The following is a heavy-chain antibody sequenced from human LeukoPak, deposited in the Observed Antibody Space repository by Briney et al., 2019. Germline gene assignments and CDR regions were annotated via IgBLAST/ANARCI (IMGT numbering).Heavy chain of an antibody. CDR3: AKGDDIFTDNWFDP. D-gene: IGHD3-9*01. V-gene: IGHV3-23*01. Sequence: PGGSLRLSCAASGLTFSSYAMSWVRQAPGKGLQWLSAISGSGGSTYYADSVQGRFTISRDNSKNTLYLQMNSLRAEDTAVYYCAKGDDIFTDNWFDPWGQGTLVTVSS. J-gene: IGHJ5*02. CDR1: GLTFSSYA. CDR2: ISGSGGST.